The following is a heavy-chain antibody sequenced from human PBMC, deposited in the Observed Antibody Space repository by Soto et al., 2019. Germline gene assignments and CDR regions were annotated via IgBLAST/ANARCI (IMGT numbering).Heavy chain of an antibody. CDR1: GYTFTSYA. D-gene: IGHD6-13*01. J-gene: IGHJ5*02. CDR3: ATRILRGYSSSWYNCFDP. V-gene: IGHV1-3*01. CDR2: INAGNGNT. Sequence: ASVKVSCKASGYTFTSYAMHWVRQAPGQRLEWMGWINAGNGNTKYSQKFQGRVTITRDTSASTAYMELSSLRSEDTAVYYCATRILRGYSSSWYNCFDPWGQGTLVTVSS.